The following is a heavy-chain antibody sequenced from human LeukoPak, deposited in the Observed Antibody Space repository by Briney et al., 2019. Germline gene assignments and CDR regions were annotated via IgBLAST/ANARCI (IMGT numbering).Heavy chain of an antibody. D-gene: IGHD6-13*01. CDR2: IYTTGTT. CDR3: ARQGYGASWYHLDY. Sequence: ASDTLSLTCTVSGGSINSYFWGWVRQPAGKGLEWIRRIYTTGTTHFNPSLRSRLTMSVDTSKNLFSLNLSSVTAADTAVYYCARQGYGASWYHLDYWGRGTLVTVSS. CDR1: GGSINSYF. V-gene: IGHV4-4*07. J-gene: IGHJ4*02.